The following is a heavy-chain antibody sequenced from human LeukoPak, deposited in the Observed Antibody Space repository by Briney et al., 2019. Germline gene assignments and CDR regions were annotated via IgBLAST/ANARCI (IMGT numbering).Heavy chain of an antibody. D-gene: IGHD1-26*01. CDR3: ARGPPVGARRHSAFDI. V-gene: IGHV3-21*04. J-gene: IGHJ3*02. CDR2: ISGSIGST. Sequence: GSLRLSCAASGFTFSSYSMNWVRQAPGKGLEWVSAISGSIGSTYYADSVKGRFTISRDYAKNSLYMQMNSLRAEDTALYYCARGPPVGARRHSAFDIWGQGTMVTVSS. CDR1: GFTFSSYS.